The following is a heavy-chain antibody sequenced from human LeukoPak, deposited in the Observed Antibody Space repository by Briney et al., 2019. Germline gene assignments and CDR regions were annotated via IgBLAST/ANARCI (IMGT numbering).Heavy chain of an antibody. J-gene: IGHJ3*02. CDR3: ARGLRGATNAFDI. CDR1: GFTFSDHY. Sequence: GGSLRLSCAVSGFTFSDHYMSWIRQAPGKGLEWVSYISGSSSGIYSADSVRGRFTISRDNAKNSLYLQTKSLSAEDTAVYYCARGLRGATNAFDIWGQGTMVTVSS. CDR2: ISGSSSGI. V-gene: IGHV3-11*01. D-gene: IGHD1-26*01.